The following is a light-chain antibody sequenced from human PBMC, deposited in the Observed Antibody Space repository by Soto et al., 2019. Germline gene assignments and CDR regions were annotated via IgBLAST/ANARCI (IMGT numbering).Light chain of an antibody. CDR3: LQQSSYPPLT. V-gene: IGKV1-17*01. CDR1: QGMRND. J-gene: IGKJ4*01. Sequence: DIQVTQSPSSLSASVEDRVTITCRASQGMRNDLGWYQQKPGKAPKRLIYAASSLQSGVPSRFSGSGFGTEFTLTVSSLQPEDFATYYCLQQSSYPPLTFGGGTKVEIK. CDR2: AAS.